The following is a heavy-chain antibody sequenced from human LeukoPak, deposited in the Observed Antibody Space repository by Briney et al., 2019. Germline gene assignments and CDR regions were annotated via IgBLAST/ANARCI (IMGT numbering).Heavy chain of an antibody. CDR2: INANSGGT. J-gene: IGHJ4*02. D-gene: IGHD2-15*01. CDR1: GGTFSSYA. V-gene: IGHV1-2*06. CDR3: ARGAYCSGGSCLQPKRYDY. Sequence: ASVKVSCKASGGTFSSYAISWVRQAPGQGLEWIGRINANSGGTNYAQKFQGRVTMTRDTSISTAYMELSRLRSDDTAVYYCARGAYCSGGSCLQPKRYDYWGQGTLVTVSS.